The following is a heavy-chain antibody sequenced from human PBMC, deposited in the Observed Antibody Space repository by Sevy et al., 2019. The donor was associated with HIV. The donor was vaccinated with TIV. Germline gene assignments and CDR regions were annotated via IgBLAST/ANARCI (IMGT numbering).Heavy chain of an antibody. Sequence: GGSLRLSCAASGFTFSSYVMHWARQAPGKGLESVSAISSTGGNTYYIDSVNGRFTISRINSKNTLYLQMDSLRVEDMAVYYCVRRGTAGSYDYWGQGALVTVSS. D-gene: IGHD1-26*01. CDR2: ISSTGGNT. CDR3: VRRGTAGSYDY. J-gene: IGHJ4*02. V-gene: IGHV3-64*02. CDR1: GFTFSSYV.